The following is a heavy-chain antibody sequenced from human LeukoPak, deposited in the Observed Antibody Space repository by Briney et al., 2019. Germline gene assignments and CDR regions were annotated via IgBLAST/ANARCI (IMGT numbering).Heavy chain of an antibody. Sequence: ASVKVSCKASGYTFTGYYMHWVRQAPGQGLEWMGWINPNSGGTNYAQKFQGRVTMTRDTSISTAYMELSRLRSDDTAVYYCARLARAWVVYVPWDYWGQGTLVTVSS. V-gene: IGHV1-2*02. CDR2: INPNSGGT. J-gene: IGHJ4*02. CDR1: GYTFTGYY. CDR3: ARLARAWVVYVPWDY. D-gene: IGHD2-8*02.